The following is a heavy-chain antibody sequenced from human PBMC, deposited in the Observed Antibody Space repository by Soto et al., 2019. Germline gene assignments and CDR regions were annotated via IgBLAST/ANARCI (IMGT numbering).Heavy chain of an antibody. CDR3: AHTRWFNGSGFSHFDY. CDR2: IYWDDDR. D-gene: IGHD3-22*01. J-gene: IGHJ4*02. V-gene: IGHV2-5*02. Sequence: QITLRESGPTLVKPTQTLTLTCTFSGFSLNTRGVGVGWIRQPPGKALEWLALIYWDDDRRYSPSLKNRLTINRDTPRNQVVLKMSNMHSVDTATYSCAHTRWFNGSGFSHFDYWGQGILVTVPS. CDR1: GFSLNTRGVG.